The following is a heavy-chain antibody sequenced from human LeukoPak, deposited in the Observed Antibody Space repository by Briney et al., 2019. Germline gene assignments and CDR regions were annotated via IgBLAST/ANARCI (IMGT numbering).Heavy chain of an antibody. CDR1: GYTFTSYG. CDR2: ISAYNGNT. J-gene: IGHJ4*02. Sequence: ASVKVSCKASGYTFTSYGISWVRQAPGQGLEWMGWISAYNGNTNYAQKLQGRVTMTTDTSTSTAYMGLRSLRSDDTAVYYCARLLWSTDYYGSGSSDYWGQGTLVTVSS. V-gene: IGHV1-18*01. CDR3: ARLLWSTDYYGSGSSDY. D-gene: IGHD3-10*01.